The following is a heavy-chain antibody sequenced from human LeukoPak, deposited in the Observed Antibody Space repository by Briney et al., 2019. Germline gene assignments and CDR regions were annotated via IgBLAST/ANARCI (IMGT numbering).Heavy chain of an antibody. D-gene: IGHD3-10*01. CDR1: GFTFSSYW. J-gene: IGHJ4*02. CDR2: IKEDGSEK. V-gene: IGHV3-7*03. Sequence: GGSLRLSCAASGFTFSSYWMSWVRQAPGKGLEWVANIKEDGSEKYYVDSVKGRFTMSRDNAKNSLYLQMNSLRTEDTALYFCARATYYYGSGNYHNPHYFDYWGQGTLVTVSS. CDR3: ARATYYYGSGNYHNPHYFDY.